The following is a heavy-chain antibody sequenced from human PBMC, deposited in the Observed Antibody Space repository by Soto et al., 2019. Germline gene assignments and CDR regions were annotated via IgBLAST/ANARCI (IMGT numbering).Heavy chain of an antibody. V-gene: IGHV4-61*01. Sequence: PSETLSLTCIVSGGSVDSASYYWGRIRQPPGKGLQWIGYISYSGTANYNPSLKSRVTTSLDTSKNQISLELKSVTAADTAVYYCARRRTGTYGGKWFDPWGQGTLVTVSS. CDR2: ISYSGTA. CDR1: GGSVDSASYY. D-gene: IGHD1-26*01. CDR3: ARRRTGTYGGKWFDP. J-gene: IGHJ5*02.